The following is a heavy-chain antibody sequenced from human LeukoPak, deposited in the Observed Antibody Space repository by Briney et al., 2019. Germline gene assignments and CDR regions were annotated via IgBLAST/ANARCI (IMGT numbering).Heavy chain of an antibody. CDR1: VFIFSHHG. CDR2: IWSGGTNR. CDR3: ARDAQRGFHYRNSLKY. D-gene: IGHD4-11*01. V-gene: IGHV3-33*01. Sequence: PGGSLRLSCAASVFIFSHHGMHWVRQAPGKGLEWVAVIWSGGTNRFYADSVKGRFTISRDNSQNKVFLQMNSLRVNDTAIYHCARDAQRGFHYRNSLKYRGHGTLVTVSS. J-gene: IGHJ4*01.